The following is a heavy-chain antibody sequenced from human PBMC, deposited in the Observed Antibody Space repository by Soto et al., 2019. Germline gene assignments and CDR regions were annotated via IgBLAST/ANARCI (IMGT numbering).Heavy chain of an antibody. D-gene: IGHD3-3*01. CDR3: ARQMGDFWSDQRRGHYYYYYYMDV. V-gene: IGHV4-59*08. CDR1: GGSISSYY. CDR2: IYYSGST. J-gene: IGHJ6*03. Sequence: SETLSLTCTVSGGSISSYYWSWIRQPPGKGLEWIGYIYYSGSTNYNPSLKSRVTISVDTSKNQFSLKLSSVTAADTAVYYCARQMGDFWSDQRRGHYYYYYYMDVWGKGTTVTVSS.